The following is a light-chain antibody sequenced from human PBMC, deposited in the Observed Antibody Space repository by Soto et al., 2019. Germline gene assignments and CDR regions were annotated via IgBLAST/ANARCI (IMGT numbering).Light chain of an antibody. CDR1: QRSSSW. CDR2: DAS. CDR3: QQYTSYSKT. V-gene: IGKV1-5*01. J-gene: IGKJ1*01. Sequence: EIQMTQSAFAVSASVGDRVTITCGASQRSSSWLASYQQKPGTATKLPIKDASSLESGVPSSFSGSGSGTEFPLTIISLQPNDFATYYSQQYTSYSKTSGQRT.